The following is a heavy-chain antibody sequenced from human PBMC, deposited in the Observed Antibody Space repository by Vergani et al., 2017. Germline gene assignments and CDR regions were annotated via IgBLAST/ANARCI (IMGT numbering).Heavy chain of an antibody. CDR3: AREVRYYYDSSGYLHGGFDY. J-gene: IGHJ4*02. D-gene: IGHD3-22*01. Sequence: QVQLVQSGAEVKKPGSSVKVSCKASGGTFSSYAISWVRQAPGQGLEWMGRIIPILGIAKYAQKFQGRVTITEDKSTSTAYMELSSLRSEDTAVYYCAREVRYYYDSSGYLHGGFDYWGQGTLVTVSS. V-gene: IGHV1-69*04. CDR2: IIPILGIA. CDR1: GGTFSSYA.